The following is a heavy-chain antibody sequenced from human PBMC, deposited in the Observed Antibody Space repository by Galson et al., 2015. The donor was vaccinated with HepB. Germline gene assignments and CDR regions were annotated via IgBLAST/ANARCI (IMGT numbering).Heavy chain of an antibody. CDR3: AKDGSDSSSWYVQYYYYGMDV. CDR2: ISYDGSNK. CDR1: GFTFSSYG. Sequence: SLRLSCAASGFTFSSYGMHWVRQAPGKGLEWVAVISYDGSNKYYADSVKGRFTISRDNSKNTLYLQMNSLRAEDTAVYYCAKDGSDSSSWYVQYYYYGMDVWGQGTTVTVSS. V-gene: IGHV3-30*18. D-gene: IGHD6-13*01. J-gene: IGHJ6*02.